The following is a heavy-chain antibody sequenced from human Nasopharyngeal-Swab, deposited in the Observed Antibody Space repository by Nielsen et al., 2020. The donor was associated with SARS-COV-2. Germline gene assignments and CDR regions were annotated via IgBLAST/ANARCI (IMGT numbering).Heavy chain of an antibody. CDR3: AKDMSPNTYYYYMDV. CDR2: ISSSGSTI. CDR1: GGSVSGYY. Sequence: LSLTCGVDGGSVSGYYWNWIRQPPGKGLEWVSYISSSGSTIYYADSVKGRFTISRDNAKNSLYLQMNSLRAEDTALYYCAKDMSPNTYYYYMDVWGKGTTVTVSS. J-gene: IGHJ6*03. D-gene: IGHD3-10*02. V-gene: IGHV3-11*01.